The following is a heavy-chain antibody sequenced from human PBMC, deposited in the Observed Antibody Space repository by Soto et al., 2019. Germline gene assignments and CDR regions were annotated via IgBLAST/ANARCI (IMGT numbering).Heavy chain of an antibody. CDR1: GYTFTSYG. D-gene: IGHD3-3*01. V-gene: IGHV1-18*01. CDR2: ISAYNGNT. CDR3: ARVSGDFWSGPNYYYYYGMDV. Sequence: QVQLVQSGAEVKKPGASVKVSCKASGYTFTSYGISWVRQAPGQGLEWMGWISAYNGNTNYAQKLQGRVTMTTDTSPSTAYMELRSLRSDDTAVYYCARVSGDFWSGPNYYYYYGMDVWGQVTTVTVSS. J-gene: IGHJ6*02.